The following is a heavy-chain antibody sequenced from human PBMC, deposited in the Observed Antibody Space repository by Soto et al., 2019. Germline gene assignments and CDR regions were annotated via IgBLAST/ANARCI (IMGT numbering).Heavy chain of an antibody. CDR1: GDSISSSY. D-gene: IGHD3-16*02. J-gene: IGHJ3*02. CDR3: ARLYGLDAFDI. V-gene: IGHV4-59*01. Sequence: SETLSLTCTVSGDSISSSYWSWIRQSPGKGLEWIGYIYYSGSTNYNASLKSRVTISVDTSKNQFSLKLSSVTAADTAVYYCARLYGLDAFDICGQGTMVIVSS. CDR2: IYYSGST.